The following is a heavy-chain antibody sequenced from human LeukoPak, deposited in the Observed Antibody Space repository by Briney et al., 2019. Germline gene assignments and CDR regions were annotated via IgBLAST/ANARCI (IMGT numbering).Heavy chain of an antibody. CDR1: GFPFNSHW. Sequence: GSLRLSCAASGFPFNSHWMSWVRQTPGKGLEWVANIKEDGSEKTYVDSVKGRFTISRDNAKNSVYLQMDSLRVEDTAVYYCAAAPNSKYFDYWGQGNLVTVS. D-gene: IGHD2-8*01. J-gene: IGHJ4*02. CDR2: IKEDGSEK. V-gene: IGHV3-7*01. CDR3: AAAPNSKYFDY.